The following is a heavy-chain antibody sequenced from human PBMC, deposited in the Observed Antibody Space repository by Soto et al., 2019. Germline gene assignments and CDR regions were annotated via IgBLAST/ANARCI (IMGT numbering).Heavy chain of an antibody. J-gene: IGHJ6*02. Sequence: SETLSLTCAVYGGSFSGYYWSWIRQPPGKGLEWIGEINHSGSTNYNPSLKSRVTISVDTSKSQFSLKLSSVTAADTAVYYCARGIAAYYYYYYGMDVWGQGTTVTVSS. CDR1: GGSFSGYY. CDR2: INHSGST. V-gene: IGHV4-34*01. D-gene: IGHD6-6*01. CDR3: ARGIAAYYYYYYGMDV.